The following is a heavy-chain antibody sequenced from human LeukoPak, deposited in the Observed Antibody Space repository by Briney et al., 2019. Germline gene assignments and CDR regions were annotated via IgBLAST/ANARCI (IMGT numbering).Heavy chain of an antibody. D-gene: IGHD6-25*01. J-gene: IGHJ4*01. CDR1: GGSISDYS. CDR2: IYYSGSA. CDR3: ARAGGVKTAALDLDY. V-gene: IGHV4-59*01. Sequence: SETLSLTCTVSGGSISDYSWSWIRQPPGKGLEWIGNIYYSGSANHNPSLKSRVTISRDTSKNQFSLKLTSVTTADTAVYYCARAGGVKTAALDLDYWGQGTQVTVSS.